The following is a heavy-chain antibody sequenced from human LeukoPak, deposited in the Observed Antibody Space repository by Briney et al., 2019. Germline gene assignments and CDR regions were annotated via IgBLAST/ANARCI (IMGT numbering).Heavy chain of an antibody. CDR1: GGTFSSYA. V-gene: IGHV1-69*05. J-gene: IGHJ4*02. D-gene: IGHD2-15*01. CDR2: IIPIFGTA. CDR3: ARSGLRPVAATPYYFDY. Sequence: SVKVSCKASGGTFSSYAISWVRQAPGQGLEWMGGIIPIFGTANYAQKFQGRVTITTDESTSTAYMELSSLRSEDTAVYYCARSGLRPVAATPYYFDYWGQGTLVTVSS.